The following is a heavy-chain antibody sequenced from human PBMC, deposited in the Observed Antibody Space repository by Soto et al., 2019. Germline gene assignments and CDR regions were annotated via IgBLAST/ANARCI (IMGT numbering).Heavy chain of an antibody. V-gene: IGHV3-30*09. CDR3: ARGGRGLRGAFDI. CDR1: GFSFSTYA. D-gene: IGHD4-17*01. CDR2: ISYNGINQ. Sequence: QVQLVESGGGVVQPGRSLRLSCAASGFSFSTYALHWVRQAPGKGLEWVAVISYNGINQFYADSVRGRLAISRDNSKNTLYLQMNSLRDEDTAVYFCARGGRGLRGAFDIWRQGTMVTVSS. J-gene: IGHJ3*02.